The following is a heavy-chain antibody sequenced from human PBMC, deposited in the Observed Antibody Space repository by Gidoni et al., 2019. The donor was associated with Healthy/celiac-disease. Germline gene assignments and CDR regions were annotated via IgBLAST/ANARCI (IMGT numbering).Heavy chain of an antibody. V-gene: IGHV3-33*01. CDR1: GFTFSSYG. Sequence: QVQLVESGGGVLQPGRSLRLSCAASGFTFSSYGMHWVRQAPGKGLEWVAVIWYDGSNKYYADSVKGRFTISRDNSKNTLYLQMNSLRAEDTAVYYCARDAGSRWLHYFDYWGQGTLVTVSS. J-gene: IGHJ4*02. D-gene: IGHD5-12*01. CDR2: IWYDGSNK. CDR3: ARDAGSRWLHYFDY.